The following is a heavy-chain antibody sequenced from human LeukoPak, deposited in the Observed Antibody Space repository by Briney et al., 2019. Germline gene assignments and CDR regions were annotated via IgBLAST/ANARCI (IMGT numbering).Heavy chain of an antibody. Sequence: GVSLRLSCAASEFTSSGDWMHWVRQAPGKGLVWVARLKNDGSSAEYANSAQGRFIISRDNGRNTVFLQMDSLRGDDTAIYYCARARGGYVLDSWGQGTQVIVSS. CDR2: LKNDGSSA. CDR3: ARARGGYVLDS. D-gene: IGHD2-15*01. V-gene: IGHV3-74*03. J-gene: IGHJ4*02. CDR1: EFTSSGDW.